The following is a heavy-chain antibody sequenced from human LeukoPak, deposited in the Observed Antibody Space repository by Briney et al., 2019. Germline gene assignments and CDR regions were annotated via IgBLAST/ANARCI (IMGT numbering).Heavy chain of an antibody. D-gene: IGHD2-2*01. CDR3: ARGRGDRYCSSTSCSYDRVGSVY. Sequence: GGSLRLSCAASGFTFSSYSMNWVRQAPGKGPEWISYISTGSSTIYYADSVKGRFTISRDNAKNSLFLQMNSLRDEDTAVYYCARGRGDRYCSSTSCSYDRVGSVYWGQGTLVTVSS. J-gene: IGHJ4*02. CDR2: ISTGSSTI. CDR1: GFTFSSYS. V-gene: IGHV3-48*02.